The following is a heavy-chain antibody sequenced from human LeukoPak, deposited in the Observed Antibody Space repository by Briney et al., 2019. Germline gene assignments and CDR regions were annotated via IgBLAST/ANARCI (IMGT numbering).Heavy chain of an antibody. D-gene: IGHD6-13*01. CDR3: ARGGQQLVRSWFDP. V-gene: IGHV4-59*12. J-gene: IGHJ5*02. Sequence: PSETLSLTCTVSGGSISNYYWSWIRQPPGKGLEWIGYISYSGSTNYNASLQSRVTISLDTSKNQFSLKLTSVTAADTAVYYCARGGQQLVRSWFDPWGQRTLVIVSS. CDR2: ISYSGST. CDR1: GGSISNYY.